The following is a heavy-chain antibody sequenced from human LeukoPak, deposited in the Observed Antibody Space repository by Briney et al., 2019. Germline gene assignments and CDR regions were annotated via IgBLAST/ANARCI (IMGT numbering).Heavy chain of an antibody. CDR3: ARAPYLSSGS. D-gene: IGHD3-22*01. CDR1: GGSFSGYY. CDR2: IDHSGST. Sequence: SETLSLTCAVYGGSFSGYYWSWIRQPPGKGLEWIGEIDHSGSTNYNPYLKSRVTISLDTSENQFSLKLSSVTAADTAVYYCARAPYLSSGSWGQGILAAVSS. J-gene: IGHJ3*01. V-gene: IGHV4-34*01.